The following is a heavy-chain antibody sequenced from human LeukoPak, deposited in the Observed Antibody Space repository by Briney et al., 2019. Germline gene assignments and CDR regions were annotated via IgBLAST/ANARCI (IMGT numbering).Heavy chain of an antibody. CDR1: GGSISSGGYY. V-gene: IGHV4-30-2*01. CDR3: ERFPYYDSSDY. CDR2: IYHSGST. J-gene: IGHJ4*02. D-gene: IGHD3-22*01. Sequence: SETLSLTCTVSGGSISSGGYYWSWIRQPPGKGLEWIGYIYHSGSTYYNPSLKSRVTISVDRSKNQFSLKLSSVTAADTAVYYCERFPYYDSSDYWGQGTLVTVSS.